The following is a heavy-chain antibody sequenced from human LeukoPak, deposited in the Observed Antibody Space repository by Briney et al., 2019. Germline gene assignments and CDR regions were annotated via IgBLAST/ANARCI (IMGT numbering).Heavy chain of an antibody. V-gene: IGHV3-7*01. CDR3: ARGTGSGPNI. CDR2: IKQDGSEE. CDR1: GFTFSSYW. Sequence: PGGSLRLSCAASGFTFSSYWMNWVRQAPGKGLEWVANIKQDGSEEYYVDSVKGRFTISRDNAKNSLYLQMNSLRVEDTAVYYCARGTGSGPNIWGQGTMVTVSS. J-gene: IGHJ3*02. D-gene: IGHD3-10*01.